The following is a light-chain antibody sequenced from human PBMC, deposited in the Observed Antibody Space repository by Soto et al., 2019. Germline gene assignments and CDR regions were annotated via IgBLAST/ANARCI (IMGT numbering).Light chain of an antibody. CDR3: QQYNYWPRT. Sequence: ETVLAQSSAPLSVSSGGKTTLSFRDSQNIGSNLAWYQQKPGQAPRLLIYGASTRAAGVPARFSGSGSGTEFTLTISSLQSEDFAVYYCQQYNYWPRTFGQGTKVDIK. CDR1: QNIGSN. J-gene: IGKJ1*01. CDR2: GAS. V-gene: IGKV3-15*01.